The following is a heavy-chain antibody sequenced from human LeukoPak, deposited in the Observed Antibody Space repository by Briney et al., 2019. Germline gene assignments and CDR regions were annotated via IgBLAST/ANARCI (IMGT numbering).Heavy chain of an antibody. CDR2: IKQDGSEK. CDR1: GFTFSTYW. D-gene: IGHD6-13*01. V-gene: IGHV3-7*01. J-gene: IGHJ4*02. Sequence: GGSLRLSCAASGFTFSTYWMSWVRQTPGKGLEWVANIKQDGSEKYYVDSVMGRFTISRDNAKNSLYLQMNSLRAEDTAVYYCARDRRSSAADYWGQGTLVTVSS. CDR3: ARDRRSSAADY.